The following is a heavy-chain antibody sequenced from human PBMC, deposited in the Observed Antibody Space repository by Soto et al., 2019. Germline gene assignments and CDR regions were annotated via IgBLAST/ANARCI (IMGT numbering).Heavy chain of an antibody. D-gene: IGHD2-21*02. CDR3: ARSGGDSNYYGMDV. J-gene: IGHJ6*02. V-gene: IGHV1-69*06. CDR2: IIPIFGTA. Sequence: SVKVSCKAAGGTFSSYAISWVRQAPGQGLEWTGGIIPIFGTANYAQKFQGRVTITADKSTSTAYMELSSLRSEDTAVYYCARSGGDSNYYGMDVWGQGTTVTVSS. CDR1: GGTFSSYA.